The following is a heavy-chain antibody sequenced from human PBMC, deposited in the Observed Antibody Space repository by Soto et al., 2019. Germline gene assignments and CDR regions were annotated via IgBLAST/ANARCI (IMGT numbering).Heavy chain of an antibody. CDR2: IIPIFGTA. Sequence: ASVKVSCKASGGTFSSYAISWVRQAPGQGLEWMGGIIPIFGTANYAQKFQGRVTITADKSTSTAYMELSSLRSEDTAVYYCSSPRGAPGHFQHWGQGTLVTVSS. CDR1: GGTFSSYA. J-gene: IGHJ1*01. V-gene: IGHV1-69*06. CDR3: SSPRGAPGHFQH.